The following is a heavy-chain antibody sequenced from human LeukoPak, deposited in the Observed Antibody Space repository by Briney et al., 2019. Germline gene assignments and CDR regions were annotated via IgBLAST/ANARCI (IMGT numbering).Heavy chain of an antibody. CDR1: GFTFSSYG. J-gene: IGHJ4*02. CDR3: ARDRGFDY. Sequence: PGGSLRLSCAASGFTFSSYGMHWVRQAPGKGLEWVAFIRYDGSNKYYADSVKGRFTISRDNAKNSLYLQMNSLRAEDTAVYYCARDRGFDYWGQGTLVTVSS. V-gene: IGHV3-30*02. D-gene: IGHD3-16*01. CDR2: IRYDGSNK.